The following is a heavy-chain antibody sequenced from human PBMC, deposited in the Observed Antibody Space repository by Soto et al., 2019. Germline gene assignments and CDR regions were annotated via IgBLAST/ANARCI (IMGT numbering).Heavy chain of an antibody. J-gene: IGHJ4*02. CDR1: GYTFTSYG. CDR3: ARDAAVGLFDY. D-gene: IGHD1-26*01. Sequence: ASVKVSCKASGYTFTSYGISWVRQAPGQGLEWMGWISAYNGNTKYAQNLQGRVTMPTDTSTSTAYMELRSLRSDDTAVYYCARDAAVGLFDYWGQGTLVTVSS. CDR2: ISAYNGNT. V-gene: IGHV1-18*01.